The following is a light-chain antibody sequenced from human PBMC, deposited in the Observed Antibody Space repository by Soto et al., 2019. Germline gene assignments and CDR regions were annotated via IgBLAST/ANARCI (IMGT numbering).Light chain of an antibody. J-gene: IGLJ1*01. CDR1: SSDVGNYNR. Sequence: QSVLTQPTSVSGSPGQSITISCTGTSSDVGNYNRVSWYQQPPGTAPKLMIYEVSSRPSGVPDRFSGSKSGNTASLTISGLQAEDEADYYCSSYTSSNTYVFGTGTKVTVL. CDR3: SSYTSSNTYV. CDR2: EVS. V-gene: IGLV2-18*02.